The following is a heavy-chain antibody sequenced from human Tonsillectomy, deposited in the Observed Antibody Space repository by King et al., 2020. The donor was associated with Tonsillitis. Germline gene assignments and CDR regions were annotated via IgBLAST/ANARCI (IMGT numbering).Heavy chain of an antibody. D-gene: IGHD5-12*01. CDR1: GVTFRNAW. J-gene: IGHJ3*02. Sequence: VQLVESGGGLVKPGGSLRLSCAASGVTFRNAWMSWVRTAPGKGMDWVGRIKSKTDGGTTDYAAPVKGRCTISRDDSKNTLYMTMNSLKTEDTAVYYCTTGESGYAFDIWGQGTMVTVSS. V-gene: IGHV3-15*01. CDR2: IKSKTDGGTT. CDR3: TTGESGYAFDI.